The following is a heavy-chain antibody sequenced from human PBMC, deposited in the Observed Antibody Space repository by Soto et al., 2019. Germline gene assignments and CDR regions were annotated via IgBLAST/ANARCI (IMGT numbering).Heavy chain of an antibody. V-gene: IGHV3-13*01. CDR1: GFTFSSYD. CDR3: ARGSVMTTGFLFDY. D-gene: IGHD4-17*01. CDR2: IGTAGDT. J-gene: IGHJ4*02. Sequence: GGSLRLSCAASGFTFSSYDMHWVRQATGKGLEWVSAIGTAGDTYYPGSVKGRFTISRENAKNSLYLQMNSLRAGDTAVYYCARGSVMTTGFLFDYWGQGTLVTVSS.